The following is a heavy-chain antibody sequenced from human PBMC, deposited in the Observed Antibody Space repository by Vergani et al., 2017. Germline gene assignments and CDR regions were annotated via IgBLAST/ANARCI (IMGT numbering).Heavy chain of an antibody. Sequence: VELLESGGGLAQPGGSLRVSCSASGFRVTTYYMSWVRQAPGKGLEWVSVISGSGGSTYYADSVKGRFTISRDNSKNTLYLQMNSLRAEDTAVYYCASSGIAAAQYWYFDLWGRGTLVTVSS. CDR3: ASSGIAAAQYWYFDL. V-gene: IGHV3-23*01. D-gene: IGHD6-13*01. CDR1: GFRVTTYY. J-gene: IGHJ2*01. CDR2: ISGSGGST.